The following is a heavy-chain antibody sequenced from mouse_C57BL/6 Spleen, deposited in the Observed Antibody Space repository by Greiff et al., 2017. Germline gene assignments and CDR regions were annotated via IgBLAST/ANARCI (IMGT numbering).Heavy chain of an antibody. CDR3: ARNHYGTHEAY. J-gene: IGHJ3*01. D-gene: IGHD1-1*02. Sequence: VQLQQSGAELVRPGTSVKVSCKASGYAFTNYLIEWVKQRPGQGLEWIGVINPGSGGTNYNEKFKGKATLTADKSSSTAYMQLSSLTSEDSAVCFCARNHYGTHEAYWGQGTLVTVSA. V-gene: IGHV1-54*01. CDR2: INPGSGGT. CDR1: GYAFTNYL.